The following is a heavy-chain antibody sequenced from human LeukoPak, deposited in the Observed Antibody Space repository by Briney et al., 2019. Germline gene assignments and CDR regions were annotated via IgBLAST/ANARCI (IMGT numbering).Heavy chain of an antibody. J-gene: IGHJ4*02. D-gene: IGHD5-18*01. CDR2: INHSGST. CDR3: ARSTIQPLDY. V-gene: IGHV4-34*01. CDR1: GGSFSGYY. Sequence: SETLSLTCAVYGGSFSGYYWSWIRQPPGKGLEWIGEINHSGSTNYNPSLKSRVTISVDTSKNQFSLKLSSVTAAGTAVYYCARSTIQPLDYWGQGTLVTVSS.